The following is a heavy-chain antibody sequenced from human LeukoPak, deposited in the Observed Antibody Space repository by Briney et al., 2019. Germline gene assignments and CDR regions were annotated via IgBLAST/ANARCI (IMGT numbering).Heavy chain of an antibody. CDR2: IYTSGST. CDR3: ARGGPTNFDY. J-gene: IGHJ4*02. CDR1: GGSISSGSYY. V-gene: IGHV4-61*02. Sequence: SETLSLTCTVSGGSISSGSYYWSWIRQPAGKGLEWIGRIYTSGSTNYNPSLKSRVTISVDTSKNQFSLKLSSVTAADTAVYYCARGGPTNFDYWGQGTLVIVSS.